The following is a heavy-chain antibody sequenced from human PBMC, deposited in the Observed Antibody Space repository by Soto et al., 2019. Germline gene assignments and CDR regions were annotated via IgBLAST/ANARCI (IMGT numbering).Heavy chain of an antibody. CDR3: ARGSPYYYDSSGFFDY. CDR1: GFTFSSYA. D-gene: IGHD3-22*01. CDR2: ISYDGSNK. V-gene: IGHV3-30-3*01. J-gene: IGHJ4*02. Sequence: GGSLRLCCAASGFTFSSYAMHWVLQAPGKGLEWVAVISYDGSNKYYADSVKGRFTISRDNSKNTLYLQMNSLRAEDTAVYYCARGSPYYYDSSGFFDYWGQGTLATVSS.